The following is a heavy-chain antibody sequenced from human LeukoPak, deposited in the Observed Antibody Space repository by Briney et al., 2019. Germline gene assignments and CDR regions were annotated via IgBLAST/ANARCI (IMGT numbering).Heavy chain of an antibody. CDR1: GFIFSTYW. J-gene: IGHJ4*02. Sequence: GGSLRLSCAASGFIFSTYWMSWVRQAPGKGLEWVANIKEDGSESHYVDSVKGRFTISRDNAKNSLYLQMNSLRAEDTAVYYCAKDIGRVVVIIHFFDYWGRGTLVTVSS. V-gene: IGHV3-7*01. CDR3: AKDIGRVVVIIHFFDY. CDR2: IKEDGSES. D-gene: IGHD3-22*01.